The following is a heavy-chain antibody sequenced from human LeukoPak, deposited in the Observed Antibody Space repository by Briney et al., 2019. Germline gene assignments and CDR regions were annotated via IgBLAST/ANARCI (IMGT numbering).Heavy chain of an antibody. J-gene: IGHJ4*02. Sequence: RINGDGSSSGYADSVKGRFTISRDNAKNTLYLQMNSLSAEDTAVYYCAKVVATTGGDFDYWGQGTLVTVSS. D-gene: IGHD2-21*02. CDR3: AKVVATTGGDFDY. CDR2: INGDGSSS. V-gene: IGHV3-74*01.